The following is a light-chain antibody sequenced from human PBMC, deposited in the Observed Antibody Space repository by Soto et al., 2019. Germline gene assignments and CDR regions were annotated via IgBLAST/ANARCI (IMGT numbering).Light chain of an antibody. CDR2: GAS. CDR3: QQYGSSPHT. Sequence: EIVLTQSPGTLSLSPGERATLSCRASQSVSGGHLAWYQQKPGQAPRLLLYGASNRATGIPDRFNGSGSGTDFTLTISRLEPEDSAVYSCQQYGSSPHTFGQGTKLKIK. CDR1: QSVSGGH. J-gene: IGKJ2*01. V-gene: IGKV3-20*01.